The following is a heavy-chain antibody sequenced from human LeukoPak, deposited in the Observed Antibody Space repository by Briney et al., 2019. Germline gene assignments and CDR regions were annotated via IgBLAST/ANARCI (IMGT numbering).Heavy chain of an antibody. V-gene: IGHV3-7*01. CDR2: IKQDGSEK. CDR1: GFTFSSYW. Sequence: PGGSLRLSCAASGFTFSSYWMSWVRQAPGKGLEWVANIKQDGSEKYYVDSVKGRFTISRDNAKNSLYLQMDSLRAEDTAVYYCARDRYCSGGSCFDAFDIWGQGTMVTVSS. D-gene: IGHD2-15*01. J-gene: IGHJ3*02. CDR3: ARDRYCSGGSCFDAFDI.